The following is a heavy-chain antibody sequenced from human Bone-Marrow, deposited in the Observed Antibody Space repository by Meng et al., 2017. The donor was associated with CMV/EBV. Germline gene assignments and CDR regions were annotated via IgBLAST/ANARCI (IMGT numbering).Heavy chain of an antibody. V-gene: IGHV3-48*04. CDR3: ARGNPSTIVVVPAAIPPNYGMDV. CDR1: GFIFSDYW. J-gene: IGHJ6*02. D-gene: IGHD2-2*01. Sequence: GESLKISCKASGFIFSDYWMNWVRQAPGKGLEWVSYISSSSSTIYYADSVKGRFTISRDNAKNSLYLQMNSLRAEDTAVYYCARGNPSTIVVVPAAIPPNYGMDVWGQGTTVTVAS. CDR2: ISSSSSTI.